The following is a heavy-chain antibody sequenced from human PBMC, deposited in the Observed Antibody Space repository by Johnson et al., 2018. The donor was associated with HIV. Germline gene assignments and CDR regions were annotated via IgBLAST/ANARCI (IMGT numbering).Heavy chain of an antibody. J-gene: IGHJ3*02. CDR3: ARAGLDAFDI. Sequence: VQLVESGGGLVQPGGSLRLSCAASGFTFSNYDMHWVRQATGKGLEWVSAIGSAGDTYYPGSVKGRFTISRENAKNSLFLQMNSLRAEDTAVYYCARAGLDAFDIWGQGTMVTVSS. V-gene: IGHV3-13*01. CDR2: IGSAGDT. CDR1: GFTFSNYD.